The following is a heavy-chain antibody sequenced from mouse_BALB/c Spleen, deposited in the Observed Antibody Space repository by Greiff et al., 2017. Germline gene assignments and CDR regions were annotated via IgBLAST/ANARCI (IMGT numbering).Heavy chain of an antibody. D-gene: IGHD1-1*01. CDR2: ISSGGSYT. V-gene: IGHV5-9-4*01. Sequence: EVQLVESGGGLVKPGGSLKLSCAASGFTFSSYAMSWVRQSPEKRLEWVAEISSGGSYTYYPDTVKGRFTISRDNAKNTLYLEMSSLRSEDTAMYYCASDGSSYFDYWGQGTTLTVSA. CDR1: GFTFSSYA. J-gene: IGHJ2*01. CDR3: ASDGSSYFDY.